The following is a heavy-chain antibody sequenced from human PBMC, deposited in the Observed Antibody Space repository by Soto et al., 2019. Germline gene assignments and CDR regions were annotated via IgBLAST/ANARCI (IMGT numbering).Heavy chain of an antibody. CDR1: GGSFSGYY. V-gene: IGHV4-34*01. D-gene: IGHD2-15*01. CDR2: INHSGTT. J-gene: IGHJ4*02. Sequence: LSLTCAFYGGSFSGYYWTWIRQPPGKGLEWIGEINHSGTTNYNPSLKSRVTTSVDTSKNQFSLKVNSVTAADTAVYYCARDGGGLDYWGQGALVTVSS. CDR3: ARDGGGLDY.